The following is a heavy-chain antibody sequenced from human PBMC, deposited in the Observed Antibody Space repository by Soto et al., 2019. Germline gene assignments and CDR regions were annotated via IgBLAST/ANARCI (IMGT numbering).Heavy chain of an antibody. V-gene: IGHV3-30*03. CDR3: ARFGYSYGYAWFDP. Sequence: GGSLRLSCAASGFTFSSYGMHWVRQAPGKGLEWVAVISYDGSNKYYADSVKGRFTISRDNSKNTLYLQMNSLRAEDTAVYYCARFGYSYGYAWFDPWGQGTLVTVSS. J-gene: IGHJ5*02. D-gene: IGHD5-18*01. CDR2: ISYDGSNK. CDR1: GFTFSSYG.